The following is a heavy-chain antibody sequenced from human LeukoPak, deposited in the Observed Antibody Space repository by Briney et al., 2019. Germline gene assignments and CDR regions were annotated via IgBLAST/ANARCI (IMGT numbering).Heavy chain of an antibody. D-gene: IGHD3-10*01. CDR1: GDSINTYY. Sequence: SETLSLTCTVSGDSINTYYWSWIRQPPGKGLEWIGYIYYRVTSDYNPSLKSRVTMSVDMSTSQISLKLSSVTAAGTAVYYCARAVGGGGSGSLWGPGTLVTVSS. V-gene: IGHV4-59*01. J-gene: IGHJ4*02. CDR3: ARAVGGGGSGSL. CDR2: IYYRVTS.